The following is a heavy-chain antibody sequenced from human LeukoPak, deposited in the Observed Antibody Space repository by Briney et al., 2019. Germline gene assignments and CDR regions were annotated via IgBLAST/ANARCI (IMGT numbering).Heavy chain of an antibody. J-gene: IGHJ5*02. CDR1: GFTFSSYG. CDR2: IRYDGSNK. V-gene: IGHV3-30*02. CDR3: AKDEVLWWSGRLNWFDP. Sequence: GSLRLSCAASGFTFSSYGMHWVRQAPGKGLEWVAFIRYDGSNKYYADSVKGRFTISRDNSKNTLYLQMNSLRAEDTAVYYCAKDEVLWWSGRLNWFDPWGQGTLVTVSS. D-gene: IGHD2-21*01.